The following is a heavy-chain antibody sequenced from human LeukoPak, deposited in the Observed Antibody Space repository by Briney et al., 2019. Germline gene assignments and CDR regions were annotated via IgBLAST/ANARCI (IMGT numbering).Heavy chain of an antibody. CDR3: ARDPPYDFWSAQGAFDI. CDR1: GFTFSSYE. V-gene: IGHV3-48*03. CDR2: ISSSGSTI. J-gene: IGHJ3*02. Sequence: GGSLRLSCAASGFTFSSYEMNWVRQAPGKGLEWVSYISSSGSTIYYADSVKGRFTISRDNAKNSLYLQMNSLRAEDTAVYYCARDPPYDFWSAQGAFDIWGQGTMVTVSS. D-gene: IGHD3-3*01.